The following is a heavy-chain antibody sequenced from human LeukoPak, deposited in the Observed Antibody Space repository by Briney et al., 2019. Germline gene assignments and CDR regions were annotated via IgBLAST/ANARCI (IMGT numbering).Heavy chain of an antibody. CDR1: RFTLSTYW. CDR2: IKQDGSQE. CDR3: ARGVPYDSWSGPHYSDY. D-gene: IGHD3-3*01. V-gene: IGHV3-7*01. Sequence: GGSLRLSCAASRFTLSTYWMSWVRQAPGKGLEWVAHIKQDGSQEYYVDSVKGRFTISRDSAKNSLYLQMNSLRAEDTAVYYCARGVPYDSWSGPHYSDYWGQGTLVTVSS. J-gene: IGHJ4*02.